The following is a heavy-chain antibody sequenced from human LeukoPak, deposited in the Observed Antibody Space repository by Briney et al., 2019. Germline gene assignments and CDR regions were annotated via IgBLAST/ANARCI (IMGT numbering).Heavy chain of an antibody. D-gene: IGHD2-15*01. CDR3: ARGQVAATSKGLYYYYYYMDV. CDR1: GGSISSSSYY. Sequence: PSETLSLTCTVSGGSISSSSYYWGWIRQPPGKGLEWIGSIYYSGSTYYNPSLKSRVTISVDTSKNQFSLKLSSVTAADTAVYYCARGQVAATSKGLYYYYYYMDVWGKGTTVTVSS. CDR2: IYYSGST. J-gene: IGHJ6*03. V-gene: IGHV4-39*07.